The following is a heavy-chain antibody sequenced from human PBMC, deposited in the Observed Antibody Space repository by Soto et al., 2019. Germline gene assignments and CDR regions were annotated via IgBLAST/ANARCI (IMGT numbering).Heavy chain of an antibody. D-gene: IGHD6-13*01. CDR3: ARIYINSSSWTPHYYYYYGMDV. CDR1: GYSFTNYW. J-gene: IGHJ6*02. Sequence: GASLKISCKGSGYSFTNYWISWVRQMPGKGLEWMGRIDPSDSYTNYSPSFQGHVTISADKSISTAYLHWSSLKASDTAMYYCARIYINSSSWTPHYYYYYGMDVWGQGTTVTVSS. CDR2: IDPSDSYT. V-gene: IGHV5-10-1*01.